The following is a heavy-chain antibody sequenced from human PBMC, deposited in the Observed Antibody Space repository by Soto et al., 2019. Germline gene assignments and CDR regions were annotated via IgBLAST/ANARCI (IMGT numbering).Heavy chain of an antibody. V-gene: IGHV4-30-4*01. Sequence: SETLSPTCTLSGGSISSRDYYWGRIRQPPGKGLEWSGYIYYSGSPYYNPSHKSRVTISVDTSKNQFSLKLSSVTAADTAVYYCARGRSGGPSIGEYFDYWGQGTLVTVSS. J-gene: IGHJ4*02. CDR1: GGSISSRDYY. D-gene: IGHD3-3*01. CDR3: ARGRSGGPSIGEYFDY. CDR2: IYYSGSP.